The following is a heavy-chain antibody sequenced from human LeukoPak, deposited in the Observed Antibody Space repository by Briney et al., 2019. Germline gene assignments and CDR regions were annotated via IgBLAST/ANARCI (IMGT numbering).Heavy chain of an antibody. CDR3: ASLVVYYYGSGSYPRDY. CDR1: GFTFSSYE. V-gene: IGHV3-48*03. CDR2: ISSSGSTI. Sequence: GGSLRLSCAASGFTFSSYEMNWVRQAPGKGLEWVSYISSSGSTIYYADSVKGRFTISRDNAKNSLYLQMNSLRAEDTAVYYCASLVVYYYGSGSYPRDYWGQGTLVTVSS. D-gene: IGHD3-10*01. J-gene: IGHJ4*02.